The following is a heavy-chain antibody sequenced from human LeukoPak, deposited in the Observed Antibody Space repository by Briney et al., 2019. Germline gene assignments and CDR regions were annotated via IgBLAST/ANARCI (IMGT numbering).Heavy chain of an antibody. CDR1: GYTFSSYY. J-gene: IGHJ4*01. D-gene: IGHD6-6*01. CDR3: ARQLYSTSSPRVLAY. CDR2: IDPSSSST. V-gene: IGHV1-46*01. Sequence: ASVKVSCTASGYTFSSYYMHWVRQAPGQGLEWMGLIDPSSSSTSYAQKFQGRVTMTRDVSTSTVYMELSSLRSDDTAAYYCARQLYSTSSPRVLAYWGKVTLVTVSS.